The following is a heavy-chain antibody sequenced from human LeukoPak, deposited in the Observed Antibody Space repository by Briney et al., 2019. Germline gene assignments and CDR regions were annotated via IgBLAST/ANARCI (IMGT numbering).Heavy chain of an antibody. J-gene: IGHJ4*02. D-gene: IGHD5-12*01. Sequence: SETLSLTCTVSGGSISSYYWSWIRQPPGKGLKWIGYIYYSGFTNYNPSLKSRVTISVDTSKNQFSLKLSSVTAADTAVYYCARDGYSGNDGLWGQGTLVTVSS. V-gene: IGHV4-59*01. CDR3: ARDGYSGNDGL. CDR2: IYYSGFT. CDR1: GGSISSYY.